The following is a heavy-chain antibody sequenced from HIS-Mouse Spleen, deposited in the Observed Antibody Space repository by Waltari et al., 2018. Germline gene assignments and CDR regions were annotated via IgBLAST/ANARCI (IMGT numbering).Heavy chain of an antibody. J-gene: IGHJ3*02. CDR3: ARVWGLDAFDI. Sequence: QVQLQQWGAGLLKPSETLSLTCAVYGGSFSGYYWTWSRQPPGKGLEWIGEINHSGSTNYNPSLKSRVTISVDTSKNQFSLKLSSVTAADTAVYYCARVWGLDAFDIWGQGTMVTVSS. V-gene: IGHV4-34*01. CDR1: GGSFSGYY. D-gene: IGHD7-27*01. CDR2: INHSGST.